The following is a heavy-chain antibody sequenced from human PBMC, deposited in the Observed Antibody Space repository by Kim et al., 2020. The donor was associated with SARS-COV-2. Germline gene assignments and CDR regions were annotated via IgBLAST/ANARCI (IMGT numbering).Heavy chain of an antibody. CDR2: FTGDSLT. D-gene: IGHD3-10*01. J-gene: IGHJ4*02. CDR3: GAYHGAGSHFSY. V-gene: IGHV3-23*01. Sequence: GGSLRLSCAASGFTFSNYGMTWVRQTPGKGLEWVSSFTGDSLTHYADSVKGRFTISRDNSKNMLYLQMNSLRAEDTAVYYCGAYHGAGSHFSYWGQGTLVTVSS. CDR1: GFTFSNYG.